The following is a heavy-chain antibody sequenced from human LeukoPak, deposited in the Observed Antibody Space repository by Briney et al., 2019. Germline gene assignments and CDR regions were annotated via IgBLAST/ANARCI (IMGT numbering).Heavy chain of an antibody. V-gene: IGHV3-23*01. CDR2: ISSSGGST. CDR3: AKAVALAGFYYFDY. D-gene: IGHD6-19*01. Sequence: GGSLRLSCAASGFTFRTYAMSWVRQAPGKGLEWVSAISSSGGSTYYADSVKGRFTISRDNSKNTLYLQMNSLRAEDTAVYYCAKAVALAGFYYFDYWGQGTLVTVSS. J-gene: IGHJ4*02. CDR1: GFTFRTYA.